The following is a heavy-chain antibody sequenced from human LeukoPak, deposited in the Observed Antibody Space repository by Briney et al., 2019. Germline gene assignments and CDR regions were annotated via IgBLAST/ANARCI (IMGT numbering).Heavy chain of an antibody. CDR3: AKSDCSSSSYYTADY. J-gene: IGHJ4*02. V-gene: IGHV3-23*01. CDR2: IGGDGRT. CDR1: GFTVSNYG. Sequence: GGSLRLSCAVSGFTVSNYGMTWVRQAPGKGLEWVSTIGGDGRTHYADSVKGRFTISRDNSKNTVYLQMNSPRVEDTAVYYCAKSDCSSSSYYTADYWGQGTLVTVSS. D-gene: IGHD2-2*02.